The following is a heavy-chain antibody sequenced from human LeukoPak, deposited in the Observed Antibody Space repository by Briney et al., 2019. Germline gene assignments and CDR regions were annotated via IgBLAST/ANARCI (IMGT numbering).Heavy chain of an antibody. CDR1: GYTFTGYY. CDR2: IIPIFGTA. V-gene: IGHV1-69*13. CDR3: ARWRVYYYDSSGSLDY. D-gene: IGHD3-22*01. Sequence: ASVKVSCKASGYTFTGYYMHWVRQAPGQGLEWMGGIIPIFGTANYAQKFRGRVTITADESTSTAYMELSGLRSEDTAVYYCARWRVYYYDSSGSLDYWGQGTLVTVSS. J-gene: IGHJ4*02.